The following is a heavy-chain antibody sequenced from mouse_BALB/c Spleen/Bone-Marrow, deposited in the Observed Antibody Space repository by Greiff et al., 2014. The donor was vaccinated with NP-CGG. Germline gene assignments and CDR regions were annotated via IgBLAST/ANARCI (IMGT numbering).Heavy chain of an antibody. J-gene: IGHJ2*01. CDR2: IDPANGNS. CDR3: AFITTVVEYYFDY. V-gene: IGHV14-3*02. Sequence: DVKLVESGAELVKPGASVKLSCTASGFNIKDTYMHWVKQRPEQGLEWIGRIDPANGNSKYDPKFQGKATITADTSSNTAYLQLSSLTSEDTAVYYCAFITTVVEYYFDYWGRGTTLTVSS. CDR1: GFNIKDTY. D-gene: IGHD1-1*01.